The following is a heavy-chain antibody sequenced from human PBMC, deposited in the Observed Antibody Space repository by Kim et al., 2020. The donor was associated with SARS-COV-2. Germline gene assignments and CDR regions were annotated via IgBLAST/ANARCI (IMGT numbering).Heavy chain of an antibody. D-gene: IGHD2-8*01. V-gene: IGHV3-21*01. J-gene: IGHJ3*02. CDR2: I. CDR3: AREVEWSAFDI. Sequence: IYYADSVKGRFTISRDNAKNSLYLQMNSLRAEDTAVYYCAREVEWSAFDIWGQGTMVTVSS.